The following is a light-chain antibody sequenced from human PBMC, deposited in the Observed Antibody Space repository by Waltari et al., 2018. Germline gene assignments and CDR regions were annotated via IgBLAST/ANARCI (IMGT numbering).Light chain of an antibody. CDR1: QSISSY. Sequence: DIQMTQSPSSLSASVGDRVTITCRASQSISSYLNWYQQKPGKAPKLLIYAASSLKSGVPSRFSGSGAVTDFTLTISSLQPEDFATYYCQQSYSTSWTFGQGTKVEIK. J-gene: IGKJ1*01. V-gene: IGKV1-39*01. CDR3: QQSYSTSWT. CDR2: AAS.